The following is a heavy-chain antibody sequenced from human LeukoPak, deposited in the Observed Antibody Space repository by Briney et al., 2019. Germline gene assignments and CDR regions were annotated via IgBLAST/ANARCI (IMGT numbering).Heavy chain of an antibody. D-gene: IGHD3-10*01. V-gene: IGHV1-46*01. Sequence: ASVKVSCKASGYTFTSYYMHWVRQAPGQGLEWMGIINPSGGSTSYAQKFQGRVTMTRDTSTSTVYMEPSSLRSEDTAVYYCARDLVVRGVLYYGMDVWGQGTTVTVSS. J-gene: IGHJ6*02. CDR1: GYTFTSYY. CDR3: ARDLVVRGVLYYGMDV. CDR2: INPSGGST.